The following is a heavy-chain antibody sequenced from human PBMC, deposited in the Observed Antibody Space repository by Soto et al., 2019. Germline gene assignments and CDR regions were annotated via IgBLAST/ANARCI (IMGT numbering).Heavy chain of an antibody. Sequence: VKVSCKASGGTFSSYTISWVRQAPGQGLEWMGRIIPILGIANYAQKFQGRVTITADKSTSTAYMELSSLRSEDTAVYYCARDRYSSSSLTLDYWGQGTLVTVSS. CDR2: IIPILGIA. D-gene: IGHD6-6*01. CDR3: ARDRYSSSSLTLDY. J-gene: IGHJ4*02. CDR1: GGTFSSYT. V-gene: IGHV1-69*04.